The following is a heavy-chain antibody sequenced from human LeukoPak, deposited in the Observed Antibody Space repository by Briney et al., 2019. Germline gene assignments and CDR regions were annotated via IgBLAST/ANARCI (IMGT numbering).Heavy chain of an antibody. CDR3: VGAKGSPYSGYGLGKYYFDY. V-gene: IGHV3-21*01. J-gene: IGHJ4*02. CDR1: GSTFSSYS. D-gene: IGHD5-12*01. CDR2: ISSSSSYI. Sequence: GGSLRLSCGASGSTFSSYSMNWVRQAPGKGLEWVSSISSSSSYIYYADSVKGRFTISRDNAKKSLYLQMNSLRAEDTAVYYCVGAKGSPYSGYGLGKYYFDYWGQGTLVTVSS.